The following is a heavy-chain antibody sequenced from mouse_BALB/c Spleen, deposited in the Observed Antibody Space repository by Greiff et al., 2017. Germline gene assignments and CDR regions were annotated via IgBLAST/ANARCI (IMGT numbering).Heavy chain of an antibody. V-gene: IGHV5-6*01. Sequence: EVNVVESGGDLVKPGGSLKLSCAASGFTFSSYGMSWVRQTPDKRLEWVATISSGGSYTYYPDSVKGRFTISRDNAKNTLYLQMSSLKSEDTAMYYCARLGPRRFAYWGQGTLVTVSA. CDR2: ISSGGSYT. CDR3: ARLGPRRFAY. D-gene: IGHD6-1*01. J-gene: IGHJ3*01. CDR1: GFTFSSYG.